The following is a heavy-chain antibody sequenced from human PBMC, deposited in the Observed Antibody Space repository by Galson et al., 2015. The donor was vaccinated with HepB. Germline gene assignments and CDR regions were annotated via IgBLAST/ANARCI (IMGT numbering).Heavy chain of an antibody. CDR2: ISTNGANI. D-gene: IGHD2-15*01. J-gene: IGHJ3*02. V-gene: IGHV3-11*04. CDR1: GFTFSYYA. Sequence: SLRLSCAASGFTFSYYAMSWVRQAPGQGLQWLSYISTNGANIHYADSVKGRFTVARDNAKNTMFLQMNSLRAEDTAVYYCATVLFGSGAYWTFEMWGQGTLVTVSS. CDR3: ATVLFGSGAYWTFEM.